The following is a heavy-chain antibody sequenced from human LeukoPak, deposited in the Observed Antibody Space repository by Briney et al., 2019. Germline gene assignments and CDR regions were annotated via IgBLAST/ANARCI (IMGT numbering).Heavy chain of an antibody. Sequence: PSETLSLTCAVYGGSFGGYYWSWIRQPPGKGLEWIGEINHSGSTNYNPSLKSRVTISVDTSKNQFSLKLSSVTAADTAVYYCARGARYYGSGSYYTRSGTATGFDPWGQGTLVTVSS. V-gene: IGHV4-34*01. CDR1: GGSFGGYY. CDR2: INHSGST. D-gene: IGHD3-10*01. J-gene: IGHJ5*02. CDR3: ARGARYYGSGSYYTRSGTATGFDP.